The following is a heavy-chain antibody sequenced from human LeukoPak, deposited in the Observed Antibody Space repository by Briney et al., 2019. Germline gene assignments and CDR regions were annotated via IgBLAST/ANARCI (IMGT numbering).Heavy chain of an antibody. D-gene: IGHD5-12*01. CDR1: GFTFSSYS. V-gene: IGHV3-21*01. CDR3: ARERYSGYDDYYYYYMDV. CDR2: ISSSSSYI. J-gene: IGHJ6*03. Sequence: GGSLRLSCAASGFTFSSYSMNWVRQAPGKGLEWVSSISSSSSYIYYADSVKGRFTISRDNAKNSLYLQMNSLRAEDTAVYYCARERYSGYDDYYYYYMDVWGKGTTVTVSS.